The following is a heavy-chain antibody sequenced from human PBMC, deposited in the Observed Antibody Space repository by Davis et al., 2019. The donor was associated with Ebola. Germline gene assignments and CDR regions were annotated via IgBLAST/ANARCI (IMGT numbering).Heavy chain of an antibody. CDR1: GFTFTDYS. Sequence: GESLKISCTASGFTFTDYSMNWVRQAPGKGLEWISYISGSLTTIYYADSVKGRFTVSRDSSKNTVYLQMNNLRAEDTAVYYCARGDFYYGVDVWGQGTTVTVSS. J-gene: IGHJ6*02. V-gene: IGHV3-48*01. CDR2: ISGSLTTI. CDR3: ARGDFYYGVDV.